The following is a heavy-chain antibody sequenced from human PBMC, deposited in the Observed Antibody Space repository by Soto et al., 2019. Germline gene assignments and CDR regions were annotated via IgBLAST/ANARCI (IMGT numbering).Heavy chain of an antibody. Sequence: GGSLRLSCAASGFTFSSYGMHWVRQAPGKGLEWVAVISYDGSNKYYADSVKGRFTISRDNSKNTLYLQMNSLRAEDTAVYYCAIRIPLDYWGQGTLVTVSS. V-gene: IGHV3-30*03. J-gene: IGHJ4*02. D-gene: IGHD2-2*02. CDR3: AIRIPLDY. CDR1: GFTFSSYG. CDR2: ISYDGSNK.